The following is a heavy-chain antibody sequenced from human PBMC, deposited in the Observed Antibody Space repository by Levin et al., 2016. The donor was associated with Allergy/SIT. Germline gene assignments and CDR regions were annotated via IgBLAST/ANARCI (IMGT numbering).Heavy chain of an antibody. J-gene: IGHJ4*02. V-gene: IGHV1-18*01. CDR2: ISAYNGNT. Sequence: WVRQAPGQGLEWMGWISAYNGNTNYAQKLQGRVTMTTDTSTSTAYMELRSLRSDGTAVYYCARDEAPDLVVIPHSFDYWGQGTLVTVSS. D-gene: IGHD3-22*01. CDR3: ARDEAPDLVVIPHSFDY.